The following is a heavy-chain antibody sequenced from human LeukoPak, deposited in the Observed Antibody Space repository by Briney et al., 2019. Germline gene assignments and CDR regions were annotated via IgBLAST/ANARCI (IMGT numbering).Heavy chain of an antibody. V-gene: IGHV5-51*01. Sequence: GESLHFSCKGSGSIFTSYWIGWVRPMPGKGLEWMGIIYPGDSDNRYSPSFQGQVTISADKSINTAYLQWSSLKASDTAMYYCARHSTVTSDYYYFYYMDVWGKGTTVTVSS. CDR3: ARHSTVTSDYYYFYYMDV. CDR1: GSIFTSYW. J-gene: IGHJ6*03. CDR2: IYPGDSDN. D-gene: IGHD4-17*01.